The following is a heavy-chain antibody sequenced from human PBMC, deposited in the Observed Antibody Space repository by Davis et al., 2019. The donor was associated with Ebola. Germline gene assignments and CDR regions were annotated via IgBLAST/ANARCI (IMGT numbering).Heavy chain of an antibody. Sequence: SETLSLTCTVSSGSISSSSYYWGWIRQPPGKGLEWIGSIYYSGSTYYNPSLKSRVTISVDTSKNQFSLKLSSVTAADTAVYYCARHVTTMILGWYYFDYWGQGTLVTVSS. CDR3: ARHVTTMILGWYYFDY. J-gene: IGHJ4*02. CDR2: IYYSGST. V-gene: IGHV4-39*01. CDR1: SGSISSSSYY. D-gene: IGHD3-22*01.